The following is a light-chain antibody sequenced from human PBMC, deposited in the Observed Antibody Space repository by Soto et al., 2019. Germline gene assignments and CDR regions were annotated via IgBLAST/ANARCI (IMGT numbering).Light chain of an antibody. J-gene: IGKJ1*01. CDR1: QTVSSRY. V-gene: IGKV3-20*01. CDR2: GAS. CDR3: QPYDKAAGT. Sequence: LMPSHGTLALSGGKVDTGSCSVSQTVSSRYLAWYQQRPGQAPRLLIYGASSRATGIPDRFSGSGSGTDFTLTLSTLDPEDFAVYYCQPYDKAAGTWGQGTKVDI.